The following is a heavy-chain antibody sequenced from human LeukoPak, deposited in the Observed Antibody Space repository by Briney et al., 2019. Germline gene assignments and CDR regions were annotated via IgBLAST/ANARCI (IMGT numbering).Heavy chain of an antibody. J-gene: IGHJ4*02. Sequence: SQTLSLTCTVSGGSINSGDYYWSWIPQPAGKGLESIGRMYISGSTNYNPSLESRVTISEDTSKNQFSLKLSSVTAADTAVYYCARDAKDLWSGNFELWGQGTLVTVSS. V-gene: IGHV4-61*02. CDR2: MYISGST. CDR3: ARDAKDLWSGNFEL. D-gene: IGHD3-3*01. CDR1: GGSINSGDYY.